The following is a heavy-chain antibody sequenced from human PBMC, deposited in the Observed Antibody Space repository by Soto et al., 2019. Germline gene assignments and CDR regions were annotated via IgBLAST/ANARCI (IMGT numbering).Heavy chain of an antibody. CDR3: TSQNSTPVTTNPPRRYYFDY. CDR1: GFTFSGSA. D-gene: IGHD4-17*01. CDR2: IRSKANSYAT. J-gene: IGHJ4*02. V-gene: IGHV3-73*01. Sequence: EVQLVESGGGLVQPGGSLKLSCAASGFTFSGSAMHWVRQASGKGLEWVGRIRSKANSYATAYAASVKGRFTISRDDSKTTAYRQMNGLKTEDTAVYYCTSQNSTPVTTNPPRRYYFDYWGQGTLVTVSS.